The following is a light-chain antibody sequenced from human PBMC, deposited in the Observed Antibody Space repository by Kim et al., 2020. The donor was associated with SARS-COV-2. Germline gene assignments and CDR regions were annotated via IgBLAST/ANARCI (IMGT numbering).Light chain of an antibody. CDR3: QQYGSSLTWT. V-gene: IGKV3-20*01. J-gene: IGKJ1*01. Sequence: PGDRASPSCRASQSGSSSYLAWYQQKPGQAPRLLIYGASSRATGIPDRFSGSGSGTDFTLTISRLEPEDFAVYYCQQYGSSLTWTFGQGTKVDIK. CDR1: QSGSSSY. CDR2: GAS.